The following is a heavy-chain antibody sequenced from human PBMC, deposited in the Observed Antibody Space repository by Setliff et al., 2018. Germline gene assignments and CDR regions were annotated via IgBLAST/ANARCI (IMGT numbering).Heavy chain of an antibody. CDR3: ARVRKGYSGYDFGDY. Sequence: SETLSLTCTVSGGSISSHYWSWIRQPPGKGLEWIGSIYHSGSTNYNPSLKSRVTISLDTSRNQFSLKLRSVTAADTAVYYCARVRKGYSGYDFGDYWGQGTLVTVSS. CDR2: IYHSGST. CDR1: GGSISSHY. V-gene: IGHV4-59*11. D-gene: IGHD5-12*01. J-gene: IGHJ4*02.